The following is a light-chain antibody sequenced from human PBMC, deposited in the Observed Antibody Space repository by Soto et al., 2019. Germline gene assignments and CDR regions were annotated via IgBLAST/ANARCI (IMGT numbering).Light chain of an antibody. CDR2: DVS. CDR3: SSYTSSTSLVL. J-gene: IGLJ2*01. CDR1: SSDIGGYDY. V-gene: IGLV2-14*01. Sequence: QSVLTQPASVSGSPGQSITISCTGTSSDIGGYDYVSWYQQYPGKAPKLMIFDVSSRPSGVSNRFSGSKSANTASLTISGLQAEDEADYYCSSYTSSTSLVLFGGGTQLTVL.